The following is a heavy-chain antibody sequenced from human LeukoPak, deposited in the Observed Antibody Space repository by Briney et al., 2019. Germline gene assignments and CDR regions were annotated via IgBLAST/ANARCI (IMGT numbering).Heavy chain of an antibody. D-gene: IGHD6-19*01. CDR3: ASADSSGWYFYWYFDL. J-gene: IGHJ2*01. V-gene: IGHV4-59*01. CDR1: GGSISSYY. Sequence: SETLSLTCTVSGGSISSYYWSWIRQPPGKGLEWIGYIYYSGSTNYNPSLKSRVTISVDTSKNQFSLKLSSVTAADTAVYYCASADSSGWYFYWYFDLWGRGTLVTVSS. CDR2: IYYSGST.